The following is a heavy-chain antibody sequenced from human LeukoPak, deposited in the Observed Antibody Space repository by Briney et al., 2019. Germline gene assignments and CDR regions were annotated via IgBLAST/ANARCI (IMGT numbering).Heavy chain of an antibody. D-gene: IGHD2-2*01. Sequence: ASVKVSCKASGGTFSSYAISWVRQAPGQGLEWMGGIIPIFGTANYAQKFQGRVTITTDESTSTAYMELSSLRSEDTAVYYCATGSIVVVPAHDAFDIWGQGTMVTVSS. CDR1: GGTFSSYA. J-gene: IGHJ3*02. V-gene: IGHV1-69*05. CDR2: IIPIFGTA. CDR3: ATGSIVVVPAHDAFDI.